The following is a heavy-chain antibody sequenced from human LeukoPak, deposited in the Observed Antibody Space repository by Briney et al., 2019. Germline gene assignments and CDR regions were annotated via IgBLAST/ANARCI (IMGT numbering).Heavy chain of an antibody. J-gene: IGHJ4*02. CDR1: GFTFSSYD. V-gene: IGHV3-30*02. Sequence: GGSLRLSCAASGFTFSSYDMHWVRQAPGKGLEWVAFIRYDGNIKYFADSVKGRFTISRDTSKNTLCLQMNSLRAEDTAVYYCAKGRYYDRSGYPIDYWGQGTLVTVSS. CDR2: IRYDGNIK. CDR3: AKGRYYDRSGYPIDY. D-gene: IGHD3-22*01.